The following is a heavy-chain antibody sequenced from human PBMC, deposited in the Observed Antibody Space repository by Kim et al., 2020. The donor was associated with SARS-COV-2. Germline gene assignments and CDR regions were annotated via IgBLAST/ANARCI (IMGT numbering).Heavy chain of an antibody. Sequence: SRKSRVTISVDTSKNQFSLKLSSVTAADTAVYYCARGGQQWKVEGGPFDYWGQGTLVTVSS. J-gene: IGHJ4*02. CDR3: ARGGQQWKVEGGPFDY. D-gene: IGHD6-19*01. V-gene: IGHV4-34*01.